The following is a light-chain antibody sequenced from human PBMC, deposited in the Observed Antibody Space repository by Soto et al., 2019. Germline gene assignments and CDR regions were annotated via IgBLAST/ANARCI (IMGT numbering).Light chain of an antibody. CDR1: QSISSY. CDR2: AAS. Sequence: DIQMTQSPSSLSASVGDRVTITCRASQSISSYLNWYQQKPGKAPKLLIYAASSLQSGVPSRFSGNGSGTDFNLTISSLQPEDFATYYCQQSYSTPLYTFGQGTKLELK. J-gene: IGKJ2*01. V-gene: IGKV1-39*01. CDR3: QQSYSTPLYT.